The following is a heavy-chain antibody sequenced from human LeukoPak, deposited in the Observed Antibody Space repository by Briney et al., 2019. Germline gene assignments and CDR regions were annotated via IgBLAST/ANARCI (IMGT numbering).Heavy chain of an antibody. V-gene: IGHV4-39*07. CDR2: MYYSGYT. D-gene: IGHD5-18*01. CDR3: ARDQYSYGEYAFDM. CDR1: GGSISSNSYY. Sequence: SETLSLTCTVSGGSISSNSYYWVWIRQPPGKGLEWIGSMYYSGYTYHNPSLKNRVTISVDTSKNQFSLKLSSVTAADTAVYYCARDQYSYGEYAFDMWGQGTMVTVS. J-gene: IGHJ3*02.